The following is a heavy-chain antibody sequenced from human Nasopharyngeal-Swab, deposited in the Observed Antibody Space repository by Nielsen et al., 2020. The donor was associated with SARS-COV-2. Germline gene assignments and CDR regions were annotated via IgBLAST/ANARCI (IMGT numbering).Heavy chain of an antibody. Sequence: GGSLRLSCAASGFTFSTYDMHWVRQVTGKPPEWVSAIGSAGDTYYPGSVKGRFTISRDNAKNSLYLQMNSLRAEDTAVYYCARGQLGQNFDLWGGRLPDAFDIWGKGTTVTVSS. D-gene: IGHD3-3*01. J-gene: IGHJ3*02. CDR2: IGSAGDT. CDR3: ARGQLGQNFDLWGGRLPDAFDI. CDR1: GFTFSTYD. V-gene: IGHV3-13*01.